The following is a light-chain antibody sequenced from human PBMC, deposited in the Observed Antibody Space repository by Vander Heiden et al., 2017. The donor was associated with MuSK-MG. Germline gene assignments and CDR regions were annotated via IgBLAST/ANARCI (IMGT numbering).Light chain of an antibody. CDR2: EVS. J-gene: IGLJ2*01. CDR3: CSYAGSSTLV. Sequence: QSALTQPASVSGSPGQSITTSCTGTSSDVGSYNLVSWYQQHPGNAPKLMIYEVSKRPSGVANRFSGSKSGNTASLTISGLQAEDDAYYYCCSYAGSSTLVFGGGTKLTVL. CDR1: SSDVGSYNL. V-gene: IGLV2-23*02.